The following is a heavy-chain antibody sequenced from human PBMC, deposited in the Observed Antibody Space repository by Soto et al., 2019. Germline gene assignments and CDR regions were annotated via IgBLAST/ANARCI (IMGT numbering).Heavy chain of an antibody. CDR3: ARGASYSSSNYFDY. CDR2: IYYSGST. J-gene: IGHJ4*02. D-gene: IGHD6-6*01. V-gene: IGHV4-39*01. Sequence: SETLSLTCTVSGGSISSSSYYWGWIRQPPGKGLEWIGSIYYSGSTYYNPSLKSRVTISVDTSKNQFSLKLSSVTAADTAVYYCARGASYSSSNYFDYWGQGTLVTVSS. CDR1: GGSISSSSYY.